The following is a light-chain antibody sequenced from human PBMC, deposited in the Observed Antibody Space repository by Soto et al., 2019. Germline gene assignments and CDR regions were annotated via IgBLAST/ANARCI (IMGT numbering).Light chain of an antibody. CDR1: QSVGSSY. Sequence: EIVLKQSPGTLSLSPGDRATLSCRASQSVGSSYVAWYQQKPGQAPRLLMFGASRRASGIPDRFSGSGSGTDFTLTIDRLEPEDFAVYFCQQYSKSPLTFGGGTKVDIK. CDR2: GAS. CDR3: QQYSKSPLT. V-gene: IGKV3-20*01. J-gene: IGKJ4*01.